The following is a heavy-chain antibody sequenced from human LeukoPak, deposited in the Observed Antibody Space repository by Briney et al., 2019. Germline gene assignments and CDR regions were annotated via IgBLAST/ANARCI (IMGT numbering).Heavy chain of an antibody. D-gene: IGHD3-10*01. CDR1: GLTFISYA. Sequence: GGSLRLSCAASGLTFISYAMTLVRQAPGQGLEWVSVISYSGGNTYYADSVKGRFTISRDNSKNTLYLQMNSLRAEDTAVYYCAKDQGSAKVYYFDYWGQGTLVTVSS. V-gene: IGHV3-23*01. CDR2: ISYSGGNT. J-gene: IGHJ4*02. CDR3: AKDQGSAKVYYFDY.